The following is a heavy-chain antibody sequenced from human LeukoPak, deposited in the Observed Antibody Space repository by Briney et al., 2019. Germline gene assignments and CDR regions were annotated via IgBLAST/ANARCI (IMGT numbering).Heavy chain of an antibody. CDR2: IYSGGST. Sequence: GGSLTLSCAASGFTVSSNYMSWVRQAPGKGLEWVSVIYSGGSTYYADSVKGRFTISRDNSKNTLYLQMNSLRAEDTAVYYCARELWFGELGYWGQGTLVTVSS. V-gene: IGHV3-53*01. J-gene: IGHJ4*02. CDR3: ARELWFGELGY. D-gene: IGHD3-10*01. CDR1: GFTVSSNY.